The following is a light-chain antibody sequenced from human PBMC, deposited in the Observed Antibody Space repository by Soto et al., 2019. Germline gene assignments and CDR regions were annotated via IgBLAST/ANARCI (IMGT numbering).Light chain of an antibody. J-gene: IGKJ1*01. Sequence: DIHVTLSDSTLSANVSDRGTITCHASQSISSWLAWYQQKPGKAPKLLIYKASSLESGVPSRFSGSGSGTEFTLTISSLQPDDFATYYCQQYNSYPWTFGQGSKVDI. CDR3: QQYNSYPWT. CDR1: QSISSW. V-gene: IGKV1-5*03. CDR2: KAS.